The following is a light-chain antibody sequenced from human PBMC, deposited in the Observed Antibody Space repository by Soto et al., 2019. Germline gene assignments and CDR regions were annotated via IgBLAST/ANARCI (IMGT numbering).Light chain of an antibody. CDR1: QSVSSN. Sequence: EIVMTQSPATLSVSPGERATLSCRARQSVSSNLAWYQQKPGQAPRLLIYGASTRATGIPARFRGSGSGTEFTLTINSLQSEDFAVYYCQQYNNWPPTFGQGTKVEIK. V-gene: IGKV3-15*01. CDR2: GAS. CDR3: QQYNNWPPT. J-gene: IGKJ1*01.